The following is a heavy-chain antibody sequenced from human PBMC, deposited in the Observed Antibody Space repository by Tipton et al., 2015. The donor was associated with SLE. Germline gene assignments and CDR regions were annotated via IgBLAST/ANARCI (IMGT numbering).Heavy chain of an antibody. CDR2: INPSGGST. Sequence: QLVQSGAEVKKPGASVKVSCKASGYTFTSYYMHWVRQAPGQGLEWMGIINPSGGSTSYAQKFQGRVTITADKSTSTAYMELSSLRSEDTAVYYCAGVQGDYYFDYWGQGTLVTVSS. CDR1: GYTFTSYY. V-gene: IGHV1-46*01. J-gene: IGHJ4*02. CDR3: AGVQGDYYFDY. D-gene: IGHD3-10*01.